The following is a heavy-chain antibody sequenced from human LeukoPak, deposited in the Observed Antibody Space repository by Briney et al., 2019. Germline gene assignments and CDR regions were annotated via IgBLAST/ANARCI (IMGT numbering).Heavy chain of an antibody. CDR2: ISSSSLSYI. J-gene: IGHJ6*03. CDR1: GFTFNSYS. Sequence: PGGSLRLSCAASGFTFNSYSMNWVRQAPGKGLEWVSSISSSSLSYIYYADSVKGRFTIFGDNAKNSLYLQMNSLRAEDTAVYYCAREYYFYHMDGWGEGTTVTVSS. V-gene: IGHV3-21*01. CDR3: AREYYFYHMDG.